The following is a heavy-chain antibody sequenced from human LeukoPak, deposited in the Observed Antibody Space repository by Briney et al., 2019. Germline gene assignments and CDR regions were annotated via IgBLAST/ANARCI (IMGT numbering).Heavy chain of an antibody. Sequence: GSSVKFSCKASGGTFSSYAISWVRQAPGQGLEWMGRIIPILGIANYAQKFQGRVTITADKSTSTAYMELSSLRSEDTAVYYCARGYSYGLPDYWGQGTLVTVSS. CDR2: IIPILGIA. CDR1: GGTFSSYA. CDR3: ARGYSYGLPDY. J-gene: IGHJ4*02. V-gene: IGHV1-69*04. D-gene: IGHD5-18*01.